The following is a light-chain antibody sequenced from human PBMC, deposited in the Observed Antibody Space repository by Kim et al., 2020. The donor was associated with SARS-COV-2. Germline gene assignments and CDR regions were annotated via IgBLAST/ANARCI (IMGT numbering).Light chain of an antibody. V-gene: IGKV1-39*01. CDR2: GAS. Sequence: SASVGDRVTITCRTSPTIISFLSWYQQKPGKAPILLIYGASSLQSGVPSRFSGSESGTDFTLTISSLRPEDFATYYCQQSYITPCTFGQGTKLEIK. J-gene: IGKJ2*02. CDR1: PTIISF. CDR3: QQSYITPCT.